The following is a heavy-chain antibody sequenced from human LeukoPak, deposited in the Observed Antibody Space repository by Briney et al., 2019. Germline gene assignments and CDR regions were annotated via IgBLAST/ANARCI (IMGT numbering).Heavy chain of an antibody. Sequence: GGSLRLSCAASRFTFSSYGLHWVRQAPGRGREWVALMWNDGGTTYYADSVQGRFTISRDNSKNTLYLQMSSLRAEDSAVYYCARDSSDYYYGSGSYYKSMYHYGMDVWGQGTTDTVSS. CDR3: ARDSSDYYYGSGSYYKSMYHYGMDV. D-gene: IGHD3-10*01. CDR1: RFTFSSYG. V-gene: IGHV3-33*01. J-gene: IGHJ6*02. CDR2: MWNDGGTT.